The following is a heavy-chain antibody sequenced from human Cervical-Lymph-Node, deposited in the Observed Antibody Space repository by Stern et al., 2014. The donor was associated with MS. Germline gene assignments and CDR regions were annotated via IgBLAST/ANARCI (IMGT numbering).Heavy chain of an antibody. CDR2: IDPRDGST. Sequence: QVQLVQSGAEVKKPGASVSFSCKASGYTFTRHYIHWVRQAPGQGLEWMGIIDPRDGSTSYEQKFQGRVTMTRDTSTSTIYMELTSLRSEDTAVYYCARALGNWKKAWFDPWGQGTLVTVSS. V-gene: IGHV1-46*01. CDR1: GYTFTRHY. CDR3: ARALGNWKKAWFDP. D-gene: IGHD1-1*01. J-gene: IGHJ5*02.